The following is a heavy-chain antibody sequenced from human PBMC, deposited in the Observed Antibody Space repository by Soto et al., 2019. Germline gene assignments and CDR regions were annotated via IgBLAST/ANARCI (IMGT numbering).Heavy chain of an antibody. CDR2: IYYSGST. CDR3: ARAGMPDY. J-gene: IGHJ4*02. V-gene: IGHV4-31*01. D-gene: IGHD3-10*01. Sequence: QVQLQESGPGLVKPSQTLSLTCTVSGGSISSGGYYWSWIRQHPGKGLEWIGYIYYSGSTYYNPSXXSXVXXSVDTSKNHFSLKLSSVTAADTAVYYCARAGMPDYWGQGTLVTVSS. CDR1: GGSISSGGYY.